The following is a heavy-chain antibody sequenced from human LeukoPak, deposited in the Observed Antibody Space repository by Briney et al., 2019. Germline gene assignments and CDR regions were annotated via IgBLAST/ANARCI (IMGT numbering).Heavy chain of an antibody. CDR1: GGSFSGYY. V-gene: IGHV4-34*01. D-gene: IGHD6-13*01. CDR2: INHSGST. CDR3: ARRSSSSWYGWFDP. Sequence: TSETLSLTCAVYGGSFSGYYWSWIRQPPGKGLEWIGEINHSGSTNYNPSLKSRVTISVDTSKNQFSLKLSSVTAADTAVYYCARRSSSSWYGWFDPWGQGTLVTVSS. J-gene: IGHJ5*02.